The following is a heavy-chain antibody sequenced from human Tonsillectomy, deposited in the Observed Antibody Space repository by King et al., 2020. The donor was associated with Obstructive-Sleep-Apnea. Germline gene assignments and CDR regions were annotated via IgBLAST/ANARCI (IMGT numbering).Heavy chain of an antibody. V-gene: IGHV4-39*07. J-gene: IGHJ5*02. D-gene: IGHD6-13*01. CDR2: IYYSGST. CDR3: ARKYSSSWYDSGDWFDP. Sequence: LQLQESGPGLVKPSETLSLTCTVSGGSISSSSYYWGWIRQPPGKGLEWIGSIYYSGSTYYNPSLKSRVTISVDTSKNQFSLKLSSVTAADTAVYYCARKYSSSWYDSGDWFDPWGQGTLVTVSS. CDR1: GGSISSSSYY.